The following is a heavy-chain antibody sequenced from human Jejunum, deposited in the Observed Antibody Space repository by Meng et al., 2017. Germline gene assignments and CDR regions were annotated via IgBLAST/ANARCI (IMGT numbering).Heavy chain of an antibody. J-gene: IGHJ4*02. Sequence: EVQLLESGGGLVRPGGSLRLSCAASGFTFSGYAMGWVRQAPGKGLEWVSVISNSGKTYYADSVKGRFTISRDNSKNTLYLQMNTLRAEDTAVYYCAKQKGQQLPSYYFDYWGQGTLVTVSS. D-gene: IGHD6-13*01. V-gene: IGHV3-23*01. CDR2: ISNSGKT. CDR3: AKQKGQQLPSYYFDY. CDR1: GFTFSGYA.